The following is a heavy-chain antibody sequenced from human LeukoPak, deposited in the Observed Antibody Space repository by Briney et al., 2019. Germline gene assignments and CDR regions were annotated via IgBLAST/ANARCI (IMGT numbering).Heavy chain of an antibody. CDR1: GGSISNYY. D-gene: IGHD5-24*01. Sequence: SETLSLTCTVSGGSISNYYWSWIRQPPGKGLGWIGYIHYSGSTNNNPSLKSRVTISVDTSKNQFSLKLSSVTAADTAVYYCARDVANDGYNLRYHYYYMDVWGKGTTVTVSS. CDR2: IHYSGST. V-gene: IGHV4-59*12. CDR3: ARDVANDGYNLRYHYYYMDV. J-gene: IGHJ6*03.